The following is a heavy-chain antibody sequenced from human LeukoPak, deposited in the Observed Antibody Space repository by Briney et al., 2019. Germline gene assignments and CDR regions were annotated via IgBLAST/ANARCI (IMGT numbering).Heavy chain of an antibody. J-gene: IGHJ6*04. Sequence: PGGSLRLSCAASGFTFSSYSMNWVRQAPGKGLEWVSSISSSSSYIYYADSVKGRFTISRDNAKNSLYLQMNSLRAEDTAVYYCATYCSGGSCYSYCYYGMDVWGEGTTVTVSS. V-gene: IGHV3-21*01. CDR3: ATYCSGGSCYSYCYYGMDV. CDR1: GFTFSSYS. D-gene: IGHD2-15*01. CDR2: ISSSSSYI.